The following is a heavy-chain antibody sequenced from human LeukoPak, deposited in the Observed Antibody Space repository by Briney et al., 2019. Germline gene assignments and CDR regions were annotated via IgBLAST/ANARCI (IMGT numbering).Heavy chain of an antibody. J-gene: IGHJ5*02. CDR2: ISYDGSNK. CDR3: ARDRGP. D-gene: IGHD3-10*01. V-gene: IGHV3-30-3*01. Sequence: GGSLRLSCAASGFTFSSYAMHWVRQAPGKGLEWVAVISYDGSNKYYADSVKGRFTISRDSSKNTLYLQMNSLRAEDTAVYYCARDRGPWGQGTLVTVSS. CDR1: GFTFSSYA.